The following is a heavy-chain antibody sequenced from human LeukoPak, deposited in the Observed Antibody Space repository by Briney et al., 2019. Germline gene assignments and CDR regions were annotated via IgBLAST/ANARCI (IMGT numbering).Heavy chain of an antibody. CDR3: ATAPILRGEGGEHYKYGMDV. CDR2: IYHNGTP. J-gene: IGHJ6*02. CDR1: IGSINSGNW. V-gene: IGHV4-4*02. Sequence: SETLSLTCAVSIGSINSGNWWSWVRQSPGKGLEWIGEIYHNGTPNYNPSLKSRVTISADTFKNHFSLKMTSVTAADTAVYYCATAPILRGEGGEHYKYGMDVWGQGTTVIVSS. D-gene: IGHD2-2*02.